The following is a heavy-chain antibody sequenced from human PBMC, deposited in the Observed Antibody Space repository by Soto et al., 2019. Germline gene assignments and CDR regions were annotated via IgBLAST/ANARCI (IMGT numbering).Heavy chain of an antibody. CDR2: ISYDGSNK. CDR3: ARGGIEWFGYCSSTSCPGMDV. Sequence: GGSLRLSCAASGFTFSSYAMHWVRQAPGKGLEWVAVISYDGSNKYYADSVKGRFTISRDNSKNTLYLQMNSLRAEDTAVYYCARGGIEWFGYCSSTSCPGMDVWGQGTTVTVSS. CDR1: GFTFSSYA. D-gene: IGHD2-2*03. J-gene: IGHJ6*02. V-gene: IGHV3-30-3*01.